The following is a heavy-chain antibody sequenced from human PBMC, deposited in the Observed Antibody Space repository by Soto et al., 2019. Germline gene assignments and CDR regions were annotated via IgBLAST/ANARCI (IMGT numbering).Heavy chain of an antibody. CDR2: IYYSGST. D-gene: IGHD3-22*01. CDR3: ARDYSSGYYYYGMDV. CDR1: GGSISSGGYY. V-gene: IGHV4-31*03. J-gene: IGHJ6*02. Sequence: SETLSLTCTVSGGSISSGGYYWSWIRQHPGKGLGWIGYIYYSGSTYYNPSLKSRVTISVDTSKNQFSLKLSSVTAADTAVYYCARDYSSGYYYYGMDVWGQGTTVTVSS.